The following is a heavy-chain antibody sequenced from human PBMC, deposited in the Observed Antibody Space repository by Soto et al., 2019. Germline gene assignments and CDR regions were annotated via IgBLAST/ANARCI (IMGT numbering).Heavy chain of an antibody. CDR3: AKDRQWSSTSCYSGYYYYYGMDV. V-gene: IGHV3-30*18. D-gene: IGHD2-2*01. J-gene: IGHJ6*02. Sequence: QVQLVESGGGVVQPGRSLRLSCAASGFTFSSYGMHWVRQAPGKGLEWVAVISYDGSNKYYADSVKGRFTISRDNSKNTRYLQMTSLRAGDTAVYYCAKDRQWSSTSCYSGYYYYYGMDVWGQGTTVTVSS. CDR1: GFTFSSYG. CDR2: ISYDGSNK.